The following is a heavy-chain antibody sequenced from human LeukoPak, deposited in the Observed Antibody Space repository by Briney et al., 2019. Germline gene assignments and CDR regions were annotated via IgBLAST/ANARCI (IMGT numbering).Heavy chain of an antibody. Sequence: SETLSLTCAGSGDSMRNYYWSWIRQPPGKGLEWIGYTYDSGSSSYNPSLRSRVSISIDTSKNQFSPNLSSVTAADTAVYYCARGWASSWYYFDFWGQGTLVTVSS. CDR2: TYDSGSS. CDR3: ARGWASSWYYFDF. D-gene: IGHD2-2*01. J-gene: IGHJ4*02. V-gene: IGHV4-59*01. CDR1: GDSMRNYY.